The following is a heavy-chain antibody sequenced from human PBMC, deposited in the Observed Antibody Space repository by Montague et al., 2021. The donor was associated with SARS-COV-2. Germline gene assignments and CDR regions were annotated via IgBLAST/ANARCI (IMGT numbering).Heavy chain of an antibody. Sequence: CAISGDSVASHSATSNWHTPSLPRHLERLGRPYFRSKWYNDYAVSVRGRVTINPDTSKNQFSLQLNSVTPEDTAIYYCTSGREGNYNVMDVWGQGTTVTVSS. V-gene: IGHV6-1*01. J-gene: IGHJ6*02. CDR1: GDSVASHSAT. CDR3: TSGREGNYNVMDV. CDR2: PYFRSKWYN. D-gene: IGHD1-1*01.